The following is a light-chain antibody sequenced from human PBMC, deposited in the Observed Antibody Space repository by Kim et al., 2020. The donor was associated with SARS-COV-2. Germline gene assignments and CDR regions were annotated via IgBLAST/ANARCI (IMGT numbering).Light chain of an antibody. Sequence: DVQMTQSPSSLSASIGDKVIITCRASQGISNFLAWFQQKPGKAPKSLMYAASSLQSGVPSKFSGSGSGTDFTLTITSLQPEDFATYYCLQYYSQPLTFGGGTKVAIK. V-gene: IGKV1-16*02. CDR3: LQYYSQPLT. CDR2: AAS. CDR1: QGISNF. J-gene: IGKJ4*01.